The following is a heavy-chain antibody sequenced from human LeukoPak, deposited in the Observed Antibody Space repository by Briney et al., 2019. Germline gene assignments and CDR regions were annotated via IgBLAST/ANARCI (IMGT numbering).Heavy chain of an antibody. D-gene: IGHD3-10*01. J-gene: IGHJ3*01. Sequence: GGSLRLSCAASGFSFSSYGMHWVRQAPGKGLEWVALIWYDGTIKYYRDSLKGRFTISRENSKDTLYLQINSLRVEDTAIYYCVRDERWGDDGFDFWGQGTKVTVSS. V-gene: IGHV3-33*01. CDR2: IWYDGTIK. CDR3: VRDERWGDDGFDF. CDR1: GFSFSSYG.